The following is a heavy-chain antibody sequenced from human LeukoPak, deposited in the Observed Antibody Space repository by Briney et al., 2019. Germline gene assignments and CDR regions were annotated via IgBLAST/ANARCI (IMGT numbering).Heavy chain of an antibody. J-gene: IGHJ4*02. Sequence: SVKVSCKASGGTFSSYVISWVPQAPGQGLEWMGRIIPIFGTANYAQKFQGRVTITTDESTSTVYMDPSSPRLGGPAVYYCPSGPMTTVSYYFDDWGQGTLVTVSS. D-gene: IGHD4-17*01. CDR2: IIPIFGTA. CDR1: GGTFSSYV. V-gene: IGHV1-69*05. CDR3: PSGPMTTVSYYFDD.